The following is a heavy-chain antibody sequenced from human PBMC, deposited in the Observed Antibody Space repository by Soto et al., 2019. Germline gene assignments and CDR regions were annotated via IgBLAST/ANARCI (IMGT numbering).Heavy chain of an antibody. J-gene: IGHJ6*03. V-gene: IGHV3-23*01. CDR2: VTGGGDST. D-gene: IGHD3-10*01. CDR3: AKTYGSGSFSGDDYYMDV. CDR1: GFTFSDYA. Sequence: EVQMLESGGGLVQPGGSLRLSCAASGFTFSDYAMSWVRQAPGKGLEWVSLVTGGGDSTYYADSVRGRFTISRDNSKNTLFLQMSSLSAEDTAVYYCAKTYGSGSFSGDDYYMDVWGKGTTVTVSS.